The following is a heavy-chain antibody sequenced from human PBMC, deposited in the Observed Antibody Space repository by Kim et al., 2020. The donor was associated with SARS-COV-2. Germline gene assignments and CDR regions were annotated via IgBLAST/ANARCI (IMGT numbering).Heavy chain of an antibody. Sequence: GGSLRLSCAASGFTFSSYWMSWVRQAPGKGLEWVANIKQDGSEKYYVDSVKGRFTISRDNAKNSLYLQMNSLRAEDTAVYYCARAPQLRFLEWTRYYYGMDVWGQGTTVTVSS. D-gene: IGHD3-3*01. CDR3: ARAPQLRFLEWTRYYYGMDV. CDR2: IKQDGSEK. J-gene: IGHJ6*02. CDR1: GFTFSSYW. V-gene: IGHV3-7*03.